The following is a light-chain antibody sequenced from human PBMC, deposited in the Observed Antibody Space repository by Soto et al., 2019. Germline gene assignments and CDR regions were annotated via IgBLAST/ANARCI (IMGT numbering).Light chain of an antibody. Sequence: VLTQSPGILSFSPGERATLSCRASHTVNSKFLYWYQHKPGQAPRLLIYGAFIRATSIPDRFSGSRSGTNLTLTITGLEPEDSAVYFCQQFDDSRPAFTFGQGTKLEI. CDR3: QQFDDSRPAFT. J-gene: IGKJ2*01. V-gene: IGKV3-20*01. CDR1: HTVNSKF. CDR2: GAF.